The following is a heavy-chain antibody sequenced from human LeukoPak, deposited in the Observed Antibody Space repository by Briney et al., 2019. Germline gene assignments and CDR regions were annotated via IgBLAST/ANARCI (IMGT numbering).Heavy chain of an antibody. CDR3: VREHYNYYMDV. V-gene: IGHV3-20*04. CDR2: INWNDGST. CDR1: GFSVSSNY. J-gene: IGHJ6*03. Sequence: PGGSLRLSCAASGFSVSSNYMNWVRQAPGKGLEWVSGINWNDGSTDYADSVKGRFTISRDNGKNSLYLQMNSLRAEDTALYYCVREHYNYYMDVWGKGTTVTVSS.